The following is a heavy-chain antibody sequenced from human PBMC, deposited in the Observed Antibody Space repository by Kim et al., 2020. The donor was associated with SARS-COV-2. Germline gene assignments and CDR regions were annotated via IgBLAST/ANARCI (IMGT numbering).Heavy chain of an antibody. CDR1: GFTFSNAW. CDR2: IKSKTDGGTT. D-gene: IGHD1-26*01. CDR3: TTVPSIVGATDY. V-gene: IGHV3-15*01. Sequence: GGSLRLSCAASGFTFSNAWMSWVRQAPGKGLEWVGRIKSKTDGGTTDYATPVKGRFTISRDDSKNTLYLQMNSLKTEDTAVYYCTTVPSIVGATDYWGQGTLVTVSS. J-gene: IGHJ4*02.